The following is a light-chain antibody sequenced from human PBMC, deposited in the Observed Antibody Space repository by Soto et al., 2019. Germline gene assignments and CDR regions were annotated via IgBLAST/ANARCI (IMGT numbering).Light chain of an antibody. CDR2: EVT. Sequence: QSALTQPASVSGSPGQSITISCTGSSSDVDNGYNYVSWYQQYPGKVPRLIIYEVTYRPSGVSNRFSGSKSGNTASLTISGLRAEDQADYYCSSFSTSDTLEVFGSGTKVTVL. J-gene: IGLJ1*01. CDR1: SSDVDNGYNY. CDR3: SSFSTSDTLEV. V-gene: IGLV2-14*01.